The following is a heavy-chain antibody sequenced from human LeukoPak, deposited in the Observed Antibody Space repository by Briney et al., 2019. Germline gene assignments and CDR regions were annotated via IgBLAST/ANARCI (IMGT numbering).Heavy chain of an antibody. CDR1: GFTFSSYA. V-gene: IGHV3-23*01. D-gene: IGHD3-9*01. J-gene: IGHJ4*02. CDR2: ISGSGGST. Sequence: GGSLRLSCAASGFTFSSYAMSWVRQAPGKRLEWVSAISGSGGSTYYADSVKGRFTISRDNSKNTLYLQMNSLRAEDTAVYYCAKKDSLTGFRRHYFDYWGQGTLVTVSS. CDR3: AKKDSLTGFRRHYFDY.